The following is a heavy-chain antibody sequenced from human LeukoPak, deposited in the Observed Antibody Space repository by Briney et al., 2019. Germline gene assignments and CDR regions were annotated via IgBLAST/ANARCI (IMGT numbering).Heavy chain of an antibody. V-gene: IGHV3-74*01. CDR2: ISPTGSTT. D-gene: IGHD6-6*01. CDR3: ARGPNSNWSGLDF. Sequence: GGSLRLSCTASGFSFSGHWMHWARQLPGKGLLWVSRISPTGSTTSYADSVKGRFTVSRDNAKNTLYLQVNNLRAEDTAVYYCARGPNSNWSGLDFWGQGTLLTVSS. J-gene: IGHJ4*02. CDR1: GFSFSGHW.